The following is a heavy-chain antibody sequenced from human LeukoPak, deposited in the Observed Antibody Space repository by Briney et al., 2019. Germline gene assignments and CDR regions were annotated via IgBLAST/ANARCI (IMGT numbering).Heavy chain of an antibody. V-gene: IGHV4-30-4*01. D-gene: IGHD3-22*01. CDR2: IYYSGST. CDR1: GGSISSGDYY. J-gene: IGHJ4*02. CDR3: ARVNYYDSSGYFAPFNH. Sequence: SETLSLTCTVSGGSISSGDYYWSWIRQPPGKGLEWIGYIYYSGSTYYNPSLKSRVTISVDTSKNQFSLKLSSVAAADTAVYYCARVNYYDSSGYFAPFNHWGQGTLVTVSS.